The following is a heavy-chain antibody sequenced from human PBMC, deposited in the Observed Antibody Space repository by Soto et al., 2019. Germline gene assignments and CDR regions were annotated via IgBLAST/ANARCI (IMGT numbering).Heavy chain of an antibody. CDR2: IKSKTDGGTT. Sequence: GGSLRLSCAASGFTFSNAWMSWVRQAPGKGLEWVGRIKSKTDGGTTDYAAPVKGRFTISRDDSKNTLYLQMNSLKTEDTAVYYCTTVYSYGYYYYYGMDVWGQGTTVTVSS. J-gene: IGHJ6*02. CDR3: TTVYSYGYYYYYGMDV. V-gene: IGHV3-15*01. CDR1: GFTFSNAW. D-gene: IGHD5-18*01.